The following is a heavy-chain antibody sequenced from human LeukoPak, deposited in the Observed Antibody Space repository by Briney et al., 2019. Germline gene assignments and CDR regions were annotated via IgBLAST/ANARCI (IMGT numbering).Heavy chain of an antibody. CDR2: TYYRSKWYN. CDR3: ARGERGSSWYPAHYYMDV. J-gene: IGHJ6*03. D-gene: IGHD6-13*01. V-gene: IGHV6-1*01. CDR1: GDSVSSNSAA. Sequence: SQTLSLTCAISGDSVSSNSAAWNWIRQSPSRGLEWLGRTYYRSKWYNDYAVSVKSRITINPDTSKNQFSLKLSSVTAADTAVYYCARGERGSSWYPAHYYMDVWGKGTTVTVSS.